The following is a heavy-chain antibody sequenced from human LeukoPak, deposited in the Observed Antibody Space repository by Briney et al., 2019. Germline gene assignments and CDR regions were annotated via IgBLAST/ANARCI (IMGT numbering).Heavy chain of an antibody. V-gene: IGHV1-2*02. D-gene: IGHD1-26*01. CDR2: INPNSGGT. J-gene: IGHJ4*02. CDR1: GYTFTGYY. Sequence: GASVKVSCKASGYTFTGYYMHWVRQAPGQGLEWMGWINPNSGGTNYTQKFQGRVTMTRDTSISTAYMELSRLRSDDTAVYYCARVGRSGIYGGKNYFDYWGQGTLVTVPS. CDR3: ARVGRSGIYGGKNYFDY.